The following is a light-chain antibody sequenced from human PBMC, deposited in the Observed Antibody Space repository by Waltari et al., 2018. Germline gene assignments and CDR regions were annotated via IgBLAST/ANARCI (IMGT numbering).Light chain of an antibody. Sequence: EIVLTQSPGTLSLSPGERATLSCRASQSVSRTLAWYQQKPGQAPRLLIYGASTRATGMPERFSGGGSGTDFSLTISRLEPEDFALYYCQHYVRLPATFGQGTKVEIK. V-gene: IGKV3-20*01. J-gene: IGKJ1*01. CDR1: QSVSRT. CDR2: GAS. CDR3: QHYVRLPAT.